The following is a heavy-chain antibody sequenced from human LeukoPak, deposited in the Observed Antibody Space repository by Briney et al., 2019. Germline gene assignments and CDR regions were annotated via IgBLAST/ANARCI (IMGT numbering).Heavy chain of an antibody. Sequence: GGSLRLSCAASGFTFTDFWMHWVRQAPGGGLVWVSRVKGDEISALYADSVKGRFTISRDNAKNTLYLQMNSLRADDTALYYCATGPYSAFEMWGQGTMVTVSS. J-gene: IGHJ3*02. V-gene: IGHV3-74*01. D-gene: IGHD2-21*01. CDR2: VKGDEISA. CDR3: ATGPYSAFEM. CDR1: GFTFTDFW.